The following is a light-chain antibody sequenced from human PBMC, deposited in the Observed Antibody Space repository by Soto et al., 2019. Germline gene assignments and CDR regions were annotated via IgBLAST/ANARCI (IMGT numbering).Light chain of an antibody. J-gene: IGKJ4*01. V-gene: IGKV3-15*01. CDR1: QDISND. Sequence: EIVLTQSPATLSVSPGDRVTLSCRASQDISNDLAWYQQKPGQPPRLLMYGTTIRETGVPARFSGGGSGTEFTLSISALQTEDFAIFYFQQYASRPLTFGRGTKVDI. CDR3: QQYASRPLT. CDR2: GTT.